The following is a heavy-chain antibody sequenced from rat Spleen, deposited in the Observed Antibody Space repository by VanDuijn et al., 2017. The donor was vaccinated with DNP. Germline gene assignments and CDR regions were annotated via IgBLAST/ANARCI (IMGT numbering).Heavy chain of an antibody. V-gene: IGHV5-31*01. D-gene: IGHD4-3*01. Sequence: EVQLVESGGGLVQPGRSLKLSCAVSGITFSDHNMAWIRQAPGKGLVWVASITNTGDSTYYSDSVKGRFSISRDNAKSTLYLQMDSLRSEDTATYYCTIAYNSGFAYWGQGTLVTVSS. CDR3: TIAYNSGFAY. J-gene: IGHJ3*01. CDR1: GITFSDHN. CDR2: ITNTGDST.